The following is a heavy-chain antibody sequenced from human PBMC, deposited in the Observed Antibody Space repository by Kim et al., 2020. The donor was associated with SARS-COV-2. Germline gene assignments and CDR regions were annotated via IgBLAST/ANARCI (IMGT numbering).Heavy chain of an antibody. D-gene: IGHD6-6*01. Sequence: SETLSLTCTVSGGSISSSSYYWGWIRQPPGKGLEWIGSIYYSGSTYYNPSLKSRVTISVDTSKNQFSLKLSSVTAADTAVYYCARDARNWFDPWGQGTLVTVSS. CDR1: GGSISSSSYY. V-gene: IGHV4-39*07. CDR3: ARDARNWFDP. CDR2: IYYSGST. J-gene: IGHJ5*02.